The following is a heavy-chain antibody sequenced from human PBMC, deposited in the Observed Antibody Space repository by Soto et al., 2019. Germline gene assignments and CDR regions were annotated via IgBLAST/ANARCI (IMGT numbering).Heavy chain of an antibody. Sequence: QVQLQQWGAGLLKPSETLSLTCAVYGGSFSGYYWSWIRQPPGKGLEWIGEINHSGSTNYNPSIKSRVTISVDTSKNQFSLKLSSVTAADTAVYYCARCYGRNFDYWGQGTLVTVSS. J-gene: IGHJ4*02. CDR2: INHSGST. V-gene: IGHV4-34*01. CDR1: GGSFSGYY. D-gene: IGHD2-2*01. CDR3: ARCYGRNFDY.